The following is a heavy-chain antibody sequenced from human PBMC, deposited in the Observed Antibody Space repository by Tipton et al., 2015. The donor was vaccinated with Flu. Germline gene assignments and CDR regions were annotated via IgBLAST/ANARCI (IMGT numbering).Heavy chain of an antibody. V-gene: IGHV4-59*08. D-gene: IGHD4-11*01. CDR3: ARRDYSNYVSEPKNWFDS. J-gene: IGHJ5*01. Sequence: TLSLTCTVSGGSINSFYWSWIRQSPGKGLEWIGNVHQTGSTYYNPSLRSRVTITVDRPKNHFSLRLTSVTAADTAVYYCARRDYSNYVSEPKNWFDSWGQGTLVTVSS. CDR2: VHQTGST. CDR1: GGSINSFY.